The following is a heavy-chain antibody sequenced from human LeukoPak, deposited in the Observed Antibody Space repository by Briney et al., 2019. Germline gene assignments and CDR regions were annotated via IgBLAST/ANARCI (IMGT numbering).Heavy chain of an antibody. CDR1: GFTFSSYS. Sequence: PGGSLRLSCAASGFTFSSYSTNWVRQAPGKGLEWVSSISSSSSYIYYADSVKGRFTISRDNAKNSLYLQMNSLRAEDTAVYYCARDLAVAEQEVYWGQGTLVTVSS. J-gene: IGHJ4*02. D-gene: IGHD6-19*01. V-gene: IGHV3-21*01. CDR2: ISSSSSYI. CDR3: ARDLAVAEQEVY.